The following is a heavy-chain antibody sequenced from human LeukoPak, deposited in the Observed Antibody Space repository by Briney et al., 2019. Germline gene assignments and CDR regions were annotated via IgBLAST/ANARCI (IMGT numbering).Heavy chain of an antibody. CDR2: IYHSGST. D-gene: IGHD6-19*01. J-gene: IGHJ5*02. V-gene: IGHV4-38-2*02. CDR1: GYSISSGYY. Sequence: PSETLSLTCTVSGYSISSGYYWGWIRQPPGKGLEWIGSIYHSGSTYYNPSLKSRVTISVDTSKNQFSLKLSSVTAADTAVYYCARGAGIAVNNWFDPWGQGTLVTVSS. CDR3: ARGAGIAVNNWFDP.